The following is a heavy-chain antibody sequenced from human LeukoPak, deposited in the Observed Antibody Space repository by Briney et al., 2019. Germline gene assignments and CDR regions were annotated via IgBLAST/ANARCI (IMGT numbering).Heavy chain of an antibody. Sequence: GGSLRLSCAASGFTFSTYAMSWVRHAPEKGLEWVSGISGSGGSTHYADSVKGRFTISRDNSKNTLYLQMNSLRAEDTAIYYCARGYSYIDYWGQGTLVTVSS. V-gene: IGHV3-23*01. CDR1: GFTFSTYA. D-gene: IGHD1-1*01. CDR2: ISGSGGST. J-gene: IGHJ4*02. CDR3: ARGYSYIDY.